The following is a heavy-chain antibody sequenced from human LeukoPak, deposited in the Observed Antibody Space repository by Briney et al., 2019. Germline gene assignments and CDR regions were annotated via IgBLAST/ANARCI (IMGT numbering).Heavy chain of an antibody. D-gene: IGHD4-11*01. CDR1: GFTFNSHL. J-gene: IGHJ4*02. CDR3: ARLKDYRTVYDY. V-gene: IGHV3-7*02. CDR2: INQDKTAL. Sequence: WGALRLSFEASGFTFNSHLVSWGRPAPGEGVEWVASINQDKTALRYVDSVRGRFTISRDNARSLLYLEMSSLRAEDTAVYFCARLKDYRTVYDYWGPGTLVTVSS.